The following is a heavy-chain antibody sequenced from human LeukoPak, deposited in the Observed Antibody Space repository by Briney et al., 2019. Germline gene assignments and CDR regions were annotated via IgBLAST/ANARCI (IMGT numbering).Heavy chain of an antibody. CDR3: ARDMIAAAGRDY. CDR2: ISHSGSTI. CDR1: GFTFSSYS. V-gene: IGHV3-48*01. Sequence: PGGSLRLSCAASGFTFSSYSMNWVRQAPGKGLEWLSYISHSGSTIYYADSVKGRFTISRDNSKNTLYLQMNSLRAEDTAVYYCARDMIAAAGRDYWGQGTLVTVSS. D-gene: IGHD6-13*01. J-gene: IGHJ4*02.